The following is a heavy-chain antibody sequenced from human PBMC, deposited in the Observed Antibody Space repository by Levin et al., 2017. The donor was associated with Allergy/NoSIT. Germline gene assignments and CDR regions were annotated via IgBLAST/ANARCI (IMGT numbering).Heavy chain of an antibody. CDR3: ASGGDYGGWFDP. CDR1: GGSFSGYY. CDR2: INHSGST. V-gene: IGHV4-34*01. J-gene: IGHJ5*02. D-gene: IGHD4-17*01. Sequence: SETLSLTCAVYGGSFSGYYWSWIRQPPGKGLEWIGEINHSGSTNYNPSLKSRVTISVDTSKNQFSLKLSSVTAADTAVYYCASGGDYGGWFDPWGQGTLVTVSS.